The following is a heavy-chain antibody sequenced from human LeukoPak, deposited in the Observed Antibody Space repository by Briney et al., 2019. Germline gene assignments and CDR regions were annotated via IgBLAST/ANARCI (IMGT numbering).Heavy chain of an antibody. CDR3: ARGTVADTDY. D-gene: IGHD6-19*01. CDR1: GGSISSYY. J-gene: IGHJ4*02. CDR2: IYYSGST. Sequence: SETLSLTCTVSGGSISSYYWSWIRQPPGKGLEWIGYIYYSGSTNYNPSLKSRVTISVDTSKDQFSLKLSSVTAADTAVYYCARGTVADTDYWGQGTLVTVSS. V-gene: IGHV4-59*01.